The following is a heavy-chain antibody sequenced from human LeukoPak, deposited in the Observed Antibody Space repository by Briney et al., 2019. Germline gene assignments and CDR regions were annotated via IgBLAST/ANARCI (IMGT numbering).Heavy chain of an antibody. V-gene: IGHV3-23*01. CDR3: ATSFKLRLVAATYYFDY. D-gene: IGHD2-15*01. J-gene: IGHJ4*02. Sequence: GGSLRLSCAASGFTFDDYAMSSVRQAPGKGLEWVSAISGSGGSTYYADSVKGRFTISRDNSKNTLYLQMNRLRAEDTAVYYCATSFKLRLVAATYYFDYWGQGTLVTVSS. CDR2: ISGSGGST. CDR1: GFTFDDYA.